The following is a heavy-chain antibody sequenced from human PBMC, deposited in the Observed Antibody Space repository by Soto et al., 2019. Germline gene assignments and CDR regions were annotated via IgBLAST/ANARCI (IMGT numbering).Heavy chain of an antibody. D-gene: IGHD6-13*01. V-gene: IGHV5-51*01. CDR2: IYPGDHET. Sequence: RESLKISCQCSGYTFSNFWIGWVRQLPGKGLDWMGIIYPGDHETRYSPSFHGKVTISADKSINTAYLQWNSLEASDTAFYFCARSPRSSPEFDYWGQGSLVTVSS. CDR1: GYTFSNFW. J-gene: IGHJ4*02. CDR3: ARSPRSSPEFDY.